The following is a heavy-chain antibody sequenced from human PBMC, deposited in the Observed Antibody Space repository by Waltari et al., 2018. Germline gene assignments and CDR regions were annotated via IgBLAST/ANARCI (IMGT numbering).Heavy chain of an antibody. V-gene: IGHV3-30*02. CDR2: IRYDGSNK. CDR1: GFTFRSYA. D-gene: IGHD1-26*01. Sequence: QVQLVESGGGVVQPVGSLRLPCAASGFTFRSYAMHWVRQPPGKGLEWVAFIRYDGSNKYYADSVKGRFTISRDNSKNTLYLQMNSLRAEDTAVYYCAKDTKTLGFYYYYMDVWGKGTTVTISS. J-gene: IGHJ6*03. CDR3: AKDTKTLGFYYYYMDV.